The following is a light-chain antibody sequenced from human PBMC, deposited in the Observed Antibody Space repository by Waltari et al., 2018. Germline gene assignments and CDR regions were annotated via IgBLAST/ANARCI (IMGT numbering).Light chain of an antibody. CDR1: SSDVGGLNL. CDR3: CSFANSRHFDV. V-gene: IGLV2-23*02. CDR2: EVT. J-gene: IGLJ1*01. Sequence: QSALTQPASVSGSPGQSITISCTGTSSDVGGLNLFSWYQQHPGRAPKLLIYEVTKRPSGVSSRFSGSKSGKTASLTISGLQPEDEADYYCCSFANSRHFDVFGGGTKVTVL.